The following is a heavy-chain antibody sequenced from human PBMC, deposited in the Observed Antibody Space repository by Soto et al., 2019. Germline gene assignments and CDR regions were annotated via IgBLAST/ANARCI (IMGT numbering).Heavy chain of an antibody. CDR1: GYTFTGYY. CDR2: INPNSGGT. V-gene: IGHV1-2*02. CDR3: ARVPLGYCSSNSCNKWFDP. J-gene: IGHJ5*02. Sequence: ASVKVSCKASGYTFTGYYMHWVRQAPGQGLEWMGWINPNSGGTNYAQKFQGRVTMTRDTSISTAYMELSRLRSDDTAVYYCARVPLGYCSSNSCNKWFDPWGQGTRVTVSS. D-gene: IGHD2-2*01.